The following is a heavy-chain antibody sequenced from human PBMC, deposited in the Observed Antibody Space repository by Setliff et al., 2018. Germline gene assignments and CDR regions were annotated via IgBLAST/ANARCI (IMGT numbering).Heavy chain of an antibody. V-gene: IGHV1-8*01. D-gene: IGHD3-16*01. CDR2: MNPTSGNT. CDR3: AKQGDLAFDY. Sequence: GASVKVSCKASGYTFTSYDINWVRQATGQGLEWMGWMNPTSGNTGYAQKFQGRVTMTRNTSISTAYMELSSLRSEDTAVYFCAKQGDLAFDYWGQGTQVTVSS. J-gene: IGHJ4*02. CDR1: GYTFTSYD.